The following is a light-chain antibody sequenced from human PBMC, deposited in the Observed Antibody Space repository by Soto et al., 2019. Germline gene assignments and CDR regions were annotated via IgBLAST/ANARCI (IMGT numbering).Light chain of an antibody. CDR3: CSYAGSSTFYV. CDR2: EVN. J-gene: IGLJ1*01. CDR1: SSDVGNYNL. Sequence: QSALTQPASVSGSPGQSITISCTGTSSDVGNYNLVSWYQQHPGKAPKLMIYEVNKRPSGVSNRFSGSKSGNTASLTISGLQAEDEADYYCCSYAGSSTFYVFGTGTKVT. V-gene: IGLV2-23*02.